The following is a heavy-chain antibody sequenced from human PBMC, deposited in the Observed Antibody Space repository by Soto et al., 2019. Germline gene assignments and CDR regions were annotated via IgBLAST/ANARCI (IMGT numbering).Heavy chain of an antibody. D-gene: IGHD6-19*01. V-gene: IGHV1-2*04. J-gene: IGHJ3*02. CDR2: INPNSGGT. Sequence: ASVKVSCKAAGYTFTGYYMHWVRQAPGQGLEWMGWINPNSGGTNYAQKFQGWVTMTRDTSISTAYMELSRLRSDDTAVYYCARDPQPIAVAGTPRSFDIWGQGTMVTVSS. CDR3: ARDPQPIAVAGTPRSFDI. CDR1: GYTFTGYY.